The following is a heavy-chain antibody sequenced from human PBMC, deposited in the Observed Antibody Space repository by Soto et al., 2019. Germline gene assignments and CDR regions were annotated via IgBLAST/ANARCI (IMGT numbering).Heavy chain of an antibody. D-gene: IGHD3-3*01. CDR2: IYYSGST. Sequence: SETLSLTCTVYGGSISSYYWSWIRQPPGKGLEWIGYIYYSGSTNYNPSLKSRVTISVDTSKNQFSLKLSSVTAADTAVYYCARGYYDFWSGYMHVWGQGTTVTVSS. J-gene: IGHJ6*02. V-gene: IGHV4-59*01. CDR3: ARGYYDFWSGYMHV. CDR1: GGSISSYY.